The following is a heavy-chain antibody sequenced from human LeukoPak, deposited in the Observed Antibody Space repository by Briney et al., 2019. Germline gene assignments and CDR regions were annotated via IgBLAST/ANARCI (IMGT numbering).Heavy chain of an antibody. CDR3: AKGRGSTTIYED. D-gene: IGHD2/OR15-2a*01. CDR1: GFTFSIHG. J-gene: IGHJ4*02. Sequence: PGGSLRLSCAASGFTFSIHGMSWVRQAPGKGLEWVSFISASDGSTNYADSVKGRFTMSRDTSKNTLYLQMNSLRDDDTATYYCAKGRGSTTIYEDWGQGTLVTVYS. CDR2: ISASDGST. V-gene: IGHV3-23*01.